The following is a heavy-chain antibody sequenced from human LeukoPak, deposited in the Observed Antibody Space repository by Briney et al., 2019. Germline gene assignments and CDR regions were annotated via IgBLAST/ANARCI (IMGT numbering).Heavy chain of an antibody. Sequence: GASVKVSCKASGYTFTSYAMHWVRQAPGQRLEWMGWINAGNGNTKYSQKFQGRVTITRDTSASTAYMELSSLRSEDTAVYYCAILLGGWELLGYFDYWGQGTLVTVSS. D-gene: IGHD1-26*01. V-gene: IGHV1-3*01. J-gene: IGHJ4*02. CDR2: INAGNGNT. CDR1: GYTFTSYA. CDR3: AILLGGWELLGYFDY.